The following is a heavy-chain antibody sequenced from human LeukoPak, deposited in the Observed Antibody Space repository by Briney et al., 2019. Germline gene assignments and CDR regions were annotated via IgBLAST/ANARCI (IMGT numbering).Heavy chain of an antibody. J-gene: IGHJ3*02. CDR1: GFTFSNYW. V-gene: IGHV3-74*01. D-gene: IGHD3-10*01. CDR3: ARDGGDDAFDI. Sequence: PGGSLRLSCAASGFTFSNYWMHWVRQAPGKGLVWVSRINSDGRSTKYADSVKGRFAISRDNAKNTLYLQMNSLRAEDTAVYYCARDGGDDAFDIWGQGTMVTVSS. CDR2: INSDGRST.